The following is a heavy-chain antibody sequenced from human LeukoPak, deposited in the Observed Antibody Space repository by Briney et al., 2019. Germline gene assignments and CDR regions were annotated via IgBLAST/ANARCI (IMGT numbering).Heavy chain of an antibody. V-gene: IGHV3-23*01. CDR3: AKDGVDYDFWSGYFHVDY. J-gene: IGHJ4*02. D-gene: IGHD3-3*01. CDR1: GFTFNNFP. CDR2: ISGSGTST. Sequence: GGSLRLSCAACGFTFNNFPMAWVRQAPGKGLEWVSAISGSGTSTYYADSVKGRFTISRDNSKNTLYVQMNSLRAEDTAVYYCAKDGVDYDFWSGYFHVDYWGQGILVTVSS.